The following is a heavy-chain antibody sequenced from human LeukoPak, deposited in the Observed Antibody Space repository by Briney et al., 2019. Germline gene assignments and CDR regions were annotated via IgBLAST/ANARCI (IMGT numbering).Heavy chain of an antibody. D-gene: IGHD2-15*01. CDR2: IYSGGST. CDR3: ARDKAEGNYYYYGMDV. Sequence: GGSLRLSCAASGFTVSSNYMSWVRQAPGKGLEWVSVIYSGGSTYYADSVKGRFTISRDNSKNTLYLQMNSLRAEDTAVYYCARDKAEGNYYYYGMDVWGQGTTVTVS. V-gene: IGHV3-66*01. J-gene: IGHJ6*02. CDR1: GFTVSSNY.